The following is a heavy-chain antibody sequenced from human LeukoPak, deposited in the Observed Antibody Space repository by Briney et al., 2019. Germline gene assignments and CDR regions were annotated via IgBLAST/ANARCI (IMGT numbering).Heavy chain of an antibody. CDR2: ISSSGTTT. CDR1: GFTFSVYE. CDR3: TTLTVAPNFDY. J-gene: IGHJ4*02. D-gene: IGHD6-19*01. V-gene: IGHV3-48*03. Sequence: GVSLRLSCAASGFTFSVYEMHCVRQAPGKGLEWISDISSSGTTTYYADSVKGRFTIARANAKNSLYLQMTSLRAEDPAVYYCTTLTVAPNFDYWGQGTLVTVSS.